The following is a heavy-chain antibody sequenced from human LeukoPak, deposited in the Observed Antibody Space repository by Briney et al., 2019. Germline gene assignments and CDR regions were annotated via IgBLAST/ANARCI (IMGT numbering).Heavy chain of an antibody. CDR3: ARDRYDSIY. Sequence: GGSLRLSCAASGFTFDDYAMHWVRQAPGKGLEWVANIKQDGSEKYYVDSVKGRFTISRDNAKNSLYLQMNSLRAEDTAVYYCARDRYDSIYWGQGTLVTVSS. V-gene: IGHV3-7*01. CDR1: GFTFDDYA. CDR2: IKQDGSEK. J-gene: IGHJ4*02. D-gene: IGHD3-22*01.